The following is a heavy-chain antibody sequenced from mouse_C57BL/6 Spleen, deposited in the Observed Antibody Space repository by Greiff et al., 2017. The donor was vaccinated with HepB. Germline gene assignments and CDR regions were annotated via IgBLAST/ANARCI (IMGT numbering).Heavy chain of an antibody. V-gene: IGHV5-17*01. CDR2: ISSGSSTI. CDR3: AKIYGYDVDYAMDY. Sequence: EVQVVESGGGLVKPGGSLKLSCAASGFTFSDYGMHWVRQAPEKGLEWVAYISSGSSTIYYADTVKGRFTISRDNAKNTLFLQMTSLRSEDTAMYYCAKIYGYDVDYAMDYWGQGTSVTVSS. J-gene: IGHJ4*01. CDR1: GFTFSDYG. D-gene: IGHD2-2*01.